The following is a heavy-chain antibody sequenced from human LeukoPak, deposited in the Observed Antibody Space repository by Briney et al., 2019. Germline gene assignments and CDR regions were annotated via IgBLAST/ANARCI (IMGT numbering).Heavy chain of an antibody. CDR2: INPNSGGT. Sequence: ASVKVSCKASGYTFISYDINWVRQATGQGLEWMGWINPNSGGTNYAQKFQGWVTMTRDTSISTAYMELSRLRSDDTAVYYCAREAGYGSGSHYGMDVWGQGTTVTVSS. J-gene: IGHJ6*02. D-gene: IGHD3-10*01. CDR3: AREAGYGSGSHYGMDV. CDR1: GYTFISYD. V-gene: IGHV1-2*04.